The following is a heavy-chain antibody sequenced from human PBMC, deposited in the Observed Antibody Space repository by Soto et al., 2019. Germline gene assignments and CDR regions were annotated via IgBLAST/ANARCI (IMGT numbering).Heavy chain of an antibody. CDR3: ARGVVAGSYYPGGY. Sequence: GASVKVSCKASGGTFSSYAISWVRQAPGQGLEWMGGIIPIFGTANYAQKFQGRVTITADKSTSTAYMELSSLRSEDTAVYYWARGVVAGSYYPGGYGGQGTRVTVSS. V-gene: IGHV1-69*06. J-gene: IGHJ4*02. CDR2: IIPIFGTA. CDR1: GGTFSSYA. D-gene: IGHD3-10*01.